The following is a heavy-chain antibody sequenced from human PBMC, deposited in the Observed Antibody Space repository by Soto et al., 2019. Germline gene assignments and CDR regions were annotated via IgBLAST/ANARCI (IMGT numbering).Heavy chain of an antibody. CDR3: AKDRAYLLLRFLEWSSPMDV. J-gene: IGHJ6*02. Sequence: PGGSLRLSCAASGFTFSSYGMHWVRQAPGKGLEWVAVISYDGSNKYYADSVKGRFTISRDNSKNTLYLQMNNLRAEDTAVYYCAKDRAYLLLRFLEWSSPMDVWGQGTTVTVSS. CDR2: ISYDGSNK. D-gene: IGHD3-3*01. V-gene: IGHV3-30*18. CDR1: GFTFSSYG.